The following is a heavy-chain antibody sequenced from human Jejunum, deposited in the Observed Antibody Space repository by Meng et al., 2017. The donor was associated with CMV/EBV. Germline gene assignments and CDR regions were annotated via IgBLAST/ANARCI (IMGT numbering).Heavy chain of an antibody. CDR3: AKESGQYQMLSYYGLDV. CDR1: TFNRYA. D-gene: IGHD2-2*01. Sequence: TFNRYAMPWVRPAPGKGLEWVSVISRSGGDTNYADSVKGRFTISRDNSKNTLYLEMSSLRAEDTAIYYCAKESGQYQMLSYYGLDVWGQGTTVTVSS. V-gene: IGHV3-23*01. CDR2: ISRSGGDT. J-gene: IGHJ6*02.